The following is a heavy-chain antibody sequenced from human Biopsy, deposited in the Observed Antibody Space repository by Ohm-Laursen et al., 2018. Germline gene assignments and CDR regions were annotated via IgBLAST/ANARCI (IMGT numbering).Heavy chain of an antibody. V-gene: IGHV1-46*01. Sequence: SVKVSCKASGNTFATYRIHWVRQAPGQGLEWMGVISPSGTTTSFSQKFQGRITMTRDTSTGTVYMDLNSLGSEDTAVYYCARAGVGSDGTDSYYYGMDAWGPGTTVTVSS. CDR1: GNTFATYR. CDR2: ISPSGTTT. CDR3: ARAGVGSDGTDSYYYGMDA. J-gene: IGHJ6*02. D-gene: IGHD5-24*01.